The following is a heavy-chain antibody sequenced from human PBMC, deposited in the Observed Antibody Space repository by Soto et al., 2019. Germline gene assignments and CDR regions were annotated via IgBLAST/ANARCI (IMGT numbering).Heavy chain of an antibody. CDR1: GFTFSSYG. D-gene: IGHD3-16*01. Sequence: QVQLVESGGGVVQPGRSLRLSCAASGFTFSSYGMHWVRQAPGKGLEWVAVIWYDGSNKYYADSVKGRFTISRDNSKNTLYLRMNSLRAEDTAVYYCARALRDSLYYYYMDVWGKGTTVTVSS. V-gene: IGHV3-33*01. CDR2: IWYDGSNK. CDR3: ARALRDSLYYYYMDV. J-gene: IGHJ6*03.